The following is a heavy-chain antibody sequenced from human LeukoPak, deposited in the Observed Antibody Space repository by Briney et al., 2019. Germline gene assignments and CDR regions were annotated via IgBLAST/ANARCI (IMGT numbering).Heavy chain of an antibody. CDR2: IYYSGST. D-gene: IGHD2/OR15-2a*01. J-gene: IGHJ4*02. Sequence: SETLSLTCTVSGGSISSYYWSWIRQPPGKGLECIGYIYYSGSTNYNPSLKSRVTISVDTSKNQFSLKLSSVTAADTAVYYCARDSLRGNQIWGQGTLVTVSS. CDR3: ARDSLRGNQI. CDR1: GGSISSYY. V-gene: IGHV4-59*01.